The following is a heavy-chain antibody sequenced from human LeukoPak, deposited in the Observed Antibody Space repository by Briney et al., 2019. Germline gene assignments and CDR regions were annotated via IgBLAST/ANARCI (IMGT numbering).Heavy chain of an antibody. CDR3: LGTNWNYVGY. D-gene: IGHD1-1*01. CDR1: GGSISSSSYY. V-gene: IGHV4-39*07. J-gene: IGHJ4*02. CDR2: IYYSGST. Sequence: SQTLSLTCTVSGGSISSSSYYWGWIRQPPGKGLEWIGSIYYSGSTNYNPSLKSRVTISVDTSKNQFSLKLSSVTAADTAVYYCLGTNWNYVGYWGQGTLVTVSS.